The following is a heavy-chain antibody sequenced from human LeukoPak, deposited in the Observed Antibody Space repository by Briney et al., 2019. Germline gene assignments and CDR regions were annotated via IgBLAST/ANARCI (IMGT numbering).Heavy chain of an antibody. J-gene: IGHJ4*02. D-gene: IGHD6-19*01. V-gene: IGHV4-59*01. Sequence: SETLSLTCTVSGGSITPYYWSWIRQPPGKGLEWIGYIYYSGSTSYNPSLKSRVPISLDTSKNQFSLKLRSVTAADTAVYYCARGYSSGVPGYWGQGTLVTVSS. CDR1: GGSITPYY. CDR2: IYYSGST. CDR3: ARGYSSGVPGY.